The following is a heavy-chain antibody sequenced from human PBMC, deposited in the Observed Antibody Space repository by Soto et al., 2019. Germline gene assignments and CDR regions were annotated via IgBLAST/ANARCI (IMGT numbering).Heavy chain of an antibody. CDR3: ARGGGYCSSTSCYTDYYYYYGMDV. V-gene: IGHV1-8*01. CDR2: MNPNSGNT. Sequence: ASVKVSCKASGYTFTSYDINWVRQATGQGLEWMGWMNPNSGNTGYAQKFQGRVTMTRNTSISTAYMELSSLRSEDTAVYYCARGGGYCSSTSCYTDYYYYYGMDVWGQGTTVTVS. D-gene: IGHD2-2*02. CDR1: GYTFTSYD. J-gene: IGHJ6*02.